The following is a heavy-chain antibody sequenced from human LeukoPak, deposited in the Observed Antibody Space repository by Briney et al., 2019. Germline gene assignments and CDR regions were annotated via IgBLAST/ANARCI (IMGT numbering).Heavy chain of an antibody. J-gene: IGHJ6*03. CDR1: GFTSSSYA. D-gene: IGHD1-7*01. CDR2: ISYDGSNK. CDR3: ARDGGITGTTDYYYYMDV. V-gene: IGHV3-30-3*01. Sequence: PGRSLRLSCAASGFTSSSYAMHWVRQAPGKGLEWVAVISYDGSNKYYADSVKGRFTISRGNSKNTLYLQMNSLRAEDTAVYYCARDGGITGTTDYYYYMDVWGKGTTVTVSS.